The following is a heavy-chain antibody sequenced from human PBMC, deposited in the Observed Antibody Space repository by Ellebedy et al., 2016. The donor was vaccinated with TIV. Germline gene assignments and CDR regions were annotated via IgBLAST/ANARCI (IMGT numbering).Heavy chain of an antibody. CDR1: GYTFTSYA. CDR2: INAGNGNT. J-gene: IGHJ4*02. CDR3: ARDRYSSSSILGY. D-gene: IGHD6-13*01. V-gene: IGHV1-3*01. Sequence: ASVKVSXXASGYTFTSYAMHWVRQAPGQRLEWMGWINAGNGNTKYSQKFQGRVTITRDTSASTAYMELSSLISEDTAVYYCARDRYSSSSILGYWGQGTLVTVSS.